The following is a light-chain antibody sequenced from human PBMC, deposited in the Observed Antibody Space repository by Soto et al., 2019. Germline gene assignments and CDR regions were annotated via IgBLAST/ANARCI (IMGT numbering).Light chain of an antibody. CDR3: QQYNNWPPIT. V-gene: IGKV3-15*01. CDR2: GAS. CDR1: QSVSSN. J-gene: IGKJ5*01. Sequence: EIVMTQSPATLSVSPGERATLSCRASQSVSSNLAWYPQKPHQAPRLLIFGASTRATGIPARFSGSGSGTEFTLTISSLQSEDFAVYYCQQYNNWPPITFGQGTRLEIK.